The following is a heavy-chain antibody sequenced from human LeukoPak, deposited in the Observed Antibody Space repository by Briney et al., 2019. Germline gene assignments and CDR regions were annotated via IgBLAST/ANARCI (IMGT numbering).Heavy chain of an antibody. CDR3: ATGPIYGSGSYPFSPFDY. J-gene: IGHJ4*02. D-gene: IGHD3-10*01. CDR2: FDPEDGET. CDR1: GYTLTELS. Sequence: ASVKVSCKVSGYTLTELSMHWVRQAPGKGLEWMGGFDPEDGETIYAQKFQGRVTMTEDTSTDTAYMEPSSLRSEDTAVYYCATGPIYGSGSYPFSPFDYWGQGTLVTVSS. V-gene: IGHV1-24*01.